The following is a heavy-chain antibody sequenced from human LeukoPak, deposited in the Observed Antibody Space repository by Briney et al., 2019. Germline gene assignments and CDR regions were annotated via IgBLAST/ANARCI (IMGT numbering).Heavy chain of an antibody. CDR3: ARDADGNLDH. J-gene: IGHJ4*02. Sequence: PGGSLRLSCAASGFTFSSYAMHWVRQAPGKGLEWVSFIGVGSSSTIYYADSVKGRFTISRDNAKNSLYLQMSSLRDEDTAVYYCARDADGNLDHWGQGTLVTVSS. D-gene: IGHD4-23*01. CDR2: IGVGSSSTI. CDR1: GFTFSSYA. V-gene: IGHV3-48*02.